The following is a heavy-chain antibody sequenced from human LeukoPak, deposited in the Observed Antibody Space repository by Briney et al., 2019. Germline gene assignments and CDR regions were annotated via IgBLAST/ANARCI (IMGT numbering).Heavy chain of an antibody. CDR1: GYSLTELS. Sequence: ASVKVSCKVSGYSLTELSMHWVRQSLGKGLEWMGAFDPGDAETIYAQNFQGRVTLTEDTSTDRAYMELTSLRAEDTALYYCATFVPYSDNSDFYIHAFHIWGRGTMVTVSS. CDR2: FDPGDAET. V-gene: IGHV1-24*01. J-gene: IGHJ3*02. D-gene: IGHD3-22*01. CDR3: ATFVPYSDNSDFYIHAFHI.